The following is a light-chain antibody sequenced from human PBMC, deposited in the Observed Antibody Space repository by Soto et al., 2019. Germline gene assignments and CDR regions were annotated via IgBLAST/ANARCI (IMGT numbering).Light chain of an antibody. V-gene: IGLV2-8*01. CDR2: EVT. CDR3: SSYAGSNNFV. CDR1: SSDVGGYSY. J-gene: IGLJ1*01. Sequence: QSVLTQPPCASLSPGQSVTISCTGTSSDVGGYSYVSWYQQHPGKAPKLMIYEVTKRPSGVPDRFSASKSGNTASLTVSGLQAEDEADYYCSSYAGSNNFVFGTGTKVTVL.